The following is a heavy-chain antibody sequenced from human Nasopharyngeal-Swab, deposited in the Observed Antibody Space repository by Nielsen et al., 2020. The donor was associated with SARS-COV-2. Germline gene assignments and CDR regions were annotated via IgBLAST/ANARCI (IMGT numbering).Heavy chain of an antibody. CDR3: ARDGEGPGRELWFDY. CDR1: GYTFTTYS. CDR2: INTGNGNT. D-gene: IGHD1-7*01. Sequence: SVKVSCKASGYTFTTYSIHWLRQAPGQRLEWMGWINTGNGNTKYSQNFKGRVTFSRDTSANTVSMELTSLTSEDTAVYYCARDGEGPGRELWFDYWGQGTLVTASS. J-gene: IGHJ5*01. V-gene: IGHV1-3*04.